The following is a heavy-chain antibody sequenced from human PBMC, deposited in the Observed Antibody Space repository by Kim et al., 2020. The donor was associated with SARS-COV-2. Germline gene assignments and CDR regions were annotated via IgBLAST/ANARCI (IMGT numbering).Heavy chain of an antibody. V-gene: IGHV4-39*01. CDR1: GGSISSSSYY. J-gene: IGHJ3*02. D-gene: IGHD3-10*01. CDR2: IYYSGST. Sequence: SETLSLTCTVSGGSISSSSYYWGWIRQPPGKGLEWIGSIYYSGSTYYNPSLKSRVTISVDTSKNQFSLKLSSVTAADTAVYYCARLKGNGSGSYFPNDAFEIWGQGTMVTVSS. CDR3: ARLKGNGSGSYFPNDAFEI.